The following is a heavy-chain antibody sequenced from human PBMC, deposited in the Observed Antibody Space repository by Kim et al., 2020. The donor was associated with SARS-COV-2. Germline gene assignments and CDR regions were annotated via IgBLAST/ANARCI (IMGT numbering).Heavy chain of an antibody. J-gene: IGHJ6*03. CDR3: ARGFRAAAGPFYYYYYMDV. CDR2: MNPNSGNT. Sequence: ASVKVSCKASGYTFTSYDINWVRQATGQGLEWMGWMNPNSGNTGYAQKFQGRVTMTRNTSISTAYMELSSLRSEDTAVYYCARGFRAAAGPFYYYYYMDVWGKGNTVTVSS. D-gene: IGHD6-13*01. CDR1: GYTFTSYD. V-gene: IGHV1-8*01.